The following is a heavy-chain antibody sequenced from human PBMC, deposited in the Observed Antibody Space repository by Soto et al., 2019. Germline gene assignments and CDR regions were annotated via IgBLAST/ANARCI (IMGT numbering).Heavy chain of an antibody. CDR2: ISSSGSTI. Sequence: GGSLRLSCAASGFTFSDYYMSWIRQAPGKGLEWVSYISSSGSTIYYADSVKGRFTISRDNAKNSLYLQMNSLRAEDTAVYYCARPVEVVTRFVGSGGMDVWGQGTTVTVSS. D-gene: IGHD2-15*01. CDR3: ARPVEVVTRFVGSGGMDV. CDR1: GFTFSDYY. J-gene: IGHJ6*02. V-gene: IGHV3-11*01.